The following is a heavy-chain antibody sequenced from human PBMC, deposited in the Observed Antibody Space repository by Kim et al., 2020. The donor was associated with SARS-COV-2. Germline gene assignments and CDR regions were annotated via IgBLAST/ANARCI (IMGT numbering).Heavy chain of an antibody. Sequence: GGSLRLSCSASGFTFSSYAMHWVRQAPGKGLEYVSAISSNGGSTYYADSVKGRFTISRDNSKNTLYLQMSSLRAEDTAVYYCVMGVQGRGYSGYQYTGFDYWGQGTLVTVSS. CDR3: VMGVQGRGYSGYQYTGFDY. CDR1: GFTFSSYA. V-gene: IGHV3-64D*06. CDR2: ISSNGGST. D-gene: IGHD5-12*01. J-gene: IGHJ4*02.